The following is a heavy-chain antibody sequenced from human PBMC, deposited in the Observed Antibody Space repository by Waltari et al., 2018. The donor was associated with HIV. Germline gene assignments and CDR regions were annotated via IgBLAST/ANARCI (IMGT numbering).Heavy chain of an antibody. V-gene: IGHV4-34*01. CDR1: GGSFSGYY. J-gene: IGHJ4*02. Sequence: QVQLQQWGAGLLKPSETLSLTCAVYGGSFSGYYWSWIRQPPGKGLEWIGEINHSGSTNYNPSRKGRVTISVDTSKNQFSLKLSSVTAADTAVYYCAREQIGDSGYDFLVDGGNGWGQGTLVTVSS. CDR2: INHSGST. CDR3: AREQIGDSGYDFLVDGGNG. D-gene: IGHD5-12*01.